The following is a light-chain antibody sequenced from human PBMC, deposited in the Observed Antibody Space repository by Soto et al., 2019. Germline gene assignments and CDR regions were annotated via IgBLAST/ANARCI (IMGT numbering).Light chain of an antibody. V-gene: IGLV2-11*01. CDR1: SSDVGGFNY. CDR2: DVN. J-gene: IGLJ3*02. Sequence: QSVLTQPRSLSGSPGQSVTISCTGTSSDVGGFNYVSWYQQHPGKAPKLIIYDVNKRPSWVPDRFSGSKSGNTASLTISGLQAEDEAEYSCCSYAGTYTHWVFGGGTKVTVL. CDR3: CSYAGTYTHWV.